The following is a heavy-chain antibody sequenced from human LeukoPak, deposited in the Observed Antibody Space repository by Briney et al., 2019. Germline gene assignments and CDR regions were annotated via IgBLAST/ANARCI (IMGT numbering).Heavy chain of an antibody. CDR1: GYTFTSYG. D-gene: IGHD3-10*01. V-gene: IGHV1-18*01. J-gene: IGHJ3*02. CDR3: ARYYGWFGESESDAFDI. Sequence: ASVKVSCKASGYTFTSYGISWVRQAPGQGLEWMGWISAYNGNTNYAQKLQGRVTMTTDTSTSTAYMELRSLRSDDTAVYYCARYYGWFGESESDAFDIWGRGTMVTVSS. CDR2: ISAYNGNT.